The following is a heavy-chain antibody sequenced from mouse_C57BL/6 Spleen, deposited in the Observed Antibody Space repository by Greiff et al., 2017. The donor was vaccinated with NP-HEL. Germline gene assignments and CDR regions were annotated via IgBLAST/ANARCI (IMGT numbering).Heavy chain of an antibody. CDR1: GYSITSGYG. Sequence: EVQLQQSGPGLVKPSQSLSLTCTVSGYSITSGYGWNWIRQFPGNKLEWMGYISYSGSTNYNPSLKSRISITRDTSKNQFFLQLNSVTTEDTATYYCARAARIKYWGQGTTLTVSS. CDR3: ARAARIKY. J-gene: IGHJ2*01. D-gene: IGHD1-2*01. V-gene: IGHV3-2*02. CDR2: ISYSGST.